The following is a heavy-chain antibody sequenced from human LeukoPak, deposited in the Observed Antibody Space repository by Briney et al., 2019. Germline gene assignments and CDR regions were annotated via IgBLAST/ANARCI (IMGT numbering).Heavy chain of an antibody. V-gene: IGHV4-39*01. CDR2: IYYSGST. CDR1: GGFIISSSYY. J-gene: IGHJ4*02. D-gene: IGHD1-1*01. CDR3: YNDYNIVDAGY. Sequence: SETLSLTCTLDGGFIISSSYYCGWIRQPPGKGLEWIGSIYYSGSTYYNWSLKSRVTISVDTSKNQFSLKLSSVTAADIAVYSCYNDYNIVDAGYWGQGTLVTVSS.